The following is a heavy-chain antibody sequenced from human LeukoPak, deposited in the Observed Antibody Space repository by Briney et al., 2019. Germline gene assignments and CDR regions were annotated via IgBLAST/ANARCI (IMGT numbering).Heavy chain of an antibody. Sequence: GGSLRLSCAASGFTFSSYGMHWVRQAPGEGLEWVAVIWYDGSNKYYADSVKGRFTISRDNSKNTLYLQMNSLSCEDTAVYYCARESCAPPLYSRALLSRWFDPWGQGTLVTVSS. CDR1: GFTFSSYG. CDR3: ARESCAPPLYSRALLSRWFDP. V-gene: IGHV3-33*01. CDR2: IWYDGSNK. D-gene: IGHD6-13*01. J-gene: IGHJ5*02.